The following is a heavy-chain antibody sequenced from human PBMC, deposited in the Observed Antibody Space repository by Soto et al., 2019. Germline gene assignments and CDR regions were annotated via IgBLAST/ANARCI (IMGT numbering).Heavy chain of an antibody. CDR1: GFAFSSYA. V-gene: IGHV3-23*01. D-gene: IGHD1-26*01. CDR2: LGGSGGST. J-gene: IGHJ6*02. Sequence: RGSLRLSCAASGFAFSSYAMNWVRQAPGKGLEWVSALGGSGGSTYYSESVKGRFTISRDNSKNTLFLQMNSLRVEDTAVYYCAKDRIVYYGMDVWGQGTTVTVSS. CDR3: AKDRIVYYGMDV.